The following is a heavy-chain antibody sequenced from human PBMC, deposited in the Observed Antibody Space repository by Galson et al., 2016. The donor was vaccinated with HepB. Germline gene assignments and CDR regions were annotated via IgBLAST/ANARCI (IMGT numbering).Heavy chain of an antibody. CDR1: GFIFNNFG. V-gene: IGHV3-30*03. J-gene: IGHJ4*02. CDR2: ISPDGSKI. Sequence: SLRLSCAASGFIFNNFGMHWVRQAPGKGLEWVAVISPDGSKIYYADSVKGRFTISRDNSKSTLFLQMNSLRADDTAMYYCARGRRGAISDFFDSWGQGTLVTVSS. D-gene: IGHD3-10*01. CDR3: ARGRRGAISDFFDS.